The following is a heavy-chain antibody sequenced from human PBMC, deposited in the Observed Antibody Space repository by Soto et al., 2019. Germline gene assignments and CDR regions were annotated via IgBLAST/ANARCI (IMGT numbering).Heavy chain of an antibody. J-gene: IGHJ1*01. Sequence: PGGSLRLSCAASGLILSNYGMHWVRQAPGKGLEWVAVISYDGSKEDYVDSVKGRFTSSRDNSKNTVYLQMNSLRAEDTGVYYCARVLEGSNSWLNPPIFWGQGSLVIVSS. V-gene: IGHV3-30*03. D-gene: IGHD6-13*01. CDR3: ARVLEGSNSWLNPPIF. CDR1: GLILSNYG. CDR2: ISYDGSKE.